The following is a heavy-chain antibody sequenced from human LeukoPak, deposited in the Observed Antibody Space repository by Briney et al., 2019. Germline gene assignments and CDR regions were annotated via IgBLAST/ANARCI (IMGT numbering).Heavy chain of an antibody. CDR1: GDSITSHNW. D-gene: IGHD2-21*01. J-gene: IGHJ5*02. V-gene: IGHV4-4*02. Sequence: SETLSLTCAVSGDSITSHNWWSCVRQSPGKGLEWIGEIDHSGTTNYSPSLKSRVTISVDKSKNPLSLRLTSVTAADTAVYFCAPCLFDYSPFDPWGQGTLVTVSS. CDR3: APCLFDYSPFDP. CDR2: IDHSGTT.